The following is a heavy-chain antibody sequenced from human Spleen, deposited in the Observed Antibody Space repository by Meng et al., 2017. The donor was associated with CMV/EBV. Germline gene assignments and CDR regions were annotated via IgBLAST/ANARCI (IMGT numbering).Heavy chain of an antibody. CDR3: ARSNYGYNWFDP. Sequence: TASGGSISSGGYYWSWIRQHPGKGLEWIGYIYYSGSTYYNPSLKSRVTISVDTSKNQFSLKLSSVTAADTAVYYCARSNYGYNWFDPWGQGTLVTVSS. CDR1: GGSISSGGYY. CDR2: IYYSGST. D-gene: IGHD4-11*01. J-gene: IGHJ5*02. V-gene: IGHV4-31*02.